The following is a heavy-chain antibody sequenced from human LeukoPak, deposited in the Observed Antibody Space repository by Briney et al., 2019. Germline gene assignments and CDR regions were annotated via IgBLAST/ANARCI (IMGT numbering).Heavy chain of an antibody. D-gene: IGHD3-10*01. CDR1: GGSISSGGYY. V-gene: IGHV4-31*03. Sequence: SETLSLTCTVSGGSISSGGYYWSWIRLHPGKGLEWIGYIYYSGSTYYNPSLKSRVTISVDTSKNQFSLKLSSVTAADTAVYYCAGVWFGELSYYYYGMDVWGQGTTVTVSS. J-gene: IGHJ6*02. CDR3: AGVWFGELSYYYYGMDV. CDR2: IYYSGST.